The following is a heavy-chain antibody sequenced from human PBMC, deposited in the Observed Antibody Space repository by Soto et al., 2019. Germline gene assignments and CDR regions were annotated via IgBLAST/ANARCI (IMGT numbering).Heavy chain of an antibody. J-gene: IGHJ6*02. V-gene: IGHV1-2*04. CDR2: INPNSGGT. CDR3: AIDGPVATIYGGYYYYGMDV. CDR1: GYTFTGYY. D-gene: IGHD5-12*01. Sequence: GASVKVSCKASGYTFTGYYMHWVRQAPGQGLEWMGWINPNSGGTNYAQKFQGWVTMTRDTSISTAYMELSRLRSDDTAVYYCAIDGPVATIYGGYYYYGMDVWGQGTTVTVSS.